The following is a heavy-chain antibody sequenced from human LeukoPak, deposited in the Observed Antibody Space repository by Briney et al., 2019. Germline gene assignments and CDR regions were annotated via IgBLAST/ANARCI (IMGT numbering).Heavy chain of an antibody. CDR2: ISSNGGST. CDR3: ARGFMDV. J-gene: IGHJ6*03. CDR1: GFTFSSYA. Sequence: PGGSLRLSCAASGFTFSSYAMHWVRQAPGKGLEYVSAISSNGGSTYYANSVKGRFTISRDNSKNSLYLQMGSLRAEDMAVYYCARGFMDVWGKGTTVTISS. V-gene: IGHV3-64*01.